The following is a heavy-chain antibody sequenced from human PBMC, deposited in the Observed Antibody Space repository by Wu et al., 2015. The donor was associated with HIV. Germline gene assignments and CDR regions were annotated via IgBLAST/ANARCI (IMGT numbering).Heavy chain of an antibody. CDR2: INHSGNT. D-gene: IGHD3-10*01. CDR1: GGSFSDYY. Sequence: QVQLQQWGAGFLEPSETLSLNCSVYGGSFSDYYWSWIRQPPGQGLEWIGEINHSGNTNSSPSLKSRVIISVDTSKNQFSLKLNSVTAADTAFYYCARAGPLVRGVIVVPYFDFWGQGTLVTVSS. CDR3: ARAGPLVRGVIVVPYFDF. J-gene: IGHJ4*02. V-gene: IGHV4-34*01.